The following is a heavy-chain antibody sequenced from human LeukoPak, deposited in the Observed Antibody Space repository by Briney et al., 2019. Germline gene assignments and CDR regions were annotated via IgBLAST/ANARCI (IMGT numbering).Heavy chain of an antibody. D-gene: IGHD2-2*01. Sequence: PGGSLRLSCAASGFTFSSYWMSWVRQAPGKGLEWVANIKQDGSEKYYVDSVKGRFTISRDNSKNTLYLQMNSLRAEDTAVYYCARATPYCSSTSCYGPGAFDIWGQGTMVTVSS. J-gene: IGHJ3*02. CDR3: ARATPYCSSTSCYGPGAFDI. CDR2: IKQDGSEK. CDR1: GFTFSSYW. V-gene: IGHV3-7*01.